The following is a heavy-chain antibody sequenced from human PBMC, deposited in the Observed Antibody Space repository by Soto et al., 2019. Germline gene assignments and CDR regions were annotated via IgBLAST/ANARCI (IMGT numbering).Heavy chain of an antibody. Sequence: GGSLRLSCAASGFTFGDYWMSWVRQAPGKGLEWVAHMKKDGSEKYYVDSVKGRFTVSRDNTKISLYLQMNSLRAEDTAVYYCAKLGSGYYTGLYFEYWGQGTLVTVSS. CDR2: MKKDGSEK. D-gene: IGHD3-3*01. CDR1: GFTFGDYW. J-gene: IGHJ4*02. CDR3: AKLGSGYYTGLYFEY. V-gene: IGHV3-7*03.